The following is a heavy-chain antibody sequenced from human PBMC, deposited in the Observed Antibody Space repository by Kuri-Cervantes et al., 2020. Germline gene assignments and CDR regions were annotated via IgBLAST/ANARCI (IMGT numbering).Heavy chain of an antibody. J-gene: IGHJ6*03. CDR2: ISGSGGST. CDR1: GFTFSSYA. V-gene: IGHV3-23*01. Sequence: GGSLRLSCAASGFTFSSYAMSWVRQAPGKGLEWVSGISGSGGSTYYADSVKGRFTISRDNSKNTLYLQMNSLKTEDTAVYYCTTSEIAVAGPYYYYYYMDVWGKGTTVTVSS. CDR3: TTSEIAVAGPYYYYYYMDV. D-gene: IGHD6-19*01.